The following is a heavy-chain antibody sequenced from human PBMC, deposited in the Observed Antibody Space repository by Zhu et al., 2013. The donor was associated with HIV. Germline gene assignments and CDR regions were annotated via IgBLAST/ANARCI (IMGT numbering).Heavy chain of an antibody. CDR2: IKPLPGTV. V-gene: IGHV1-69*11. CDR1: GGTFGSSG. CDR3: ARAMLSNMWREDDKYYFYAMDV. Sequence: QVQVGLSGSEVKQPGSSLTISCNTFGGTFGSSGISWVRQAPGQGLEWVGSIKPLPGTVRYAQNLKDRIMLTAVESTATVSLELRSLKSEDTAVYYCARAMLSNMWREDDKYYFYAMDVWGQGATVTVSS. J-gene: IGHJ6*02. D-gene: IGHD3-16*01.